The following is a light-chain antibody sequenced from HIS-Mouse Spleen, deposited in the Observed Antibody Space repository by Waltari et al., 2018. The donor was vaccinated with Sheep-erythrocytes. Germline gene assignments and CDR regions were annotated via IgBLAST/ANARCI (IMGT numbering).Light chain of an antibody. V-gene: IGLV2-23*01. CDR3: CSYAGSSTPWV. CDR1: SSDVGSYNL. CDR2: EGS. J-gene: IGLJ3*02. Sequence: QSALTQPASVSGSPGQSITISCPGTSSDVGSYNLVSWYQQHPGKAPKLMIYEGSKRPSGVSNRFSGSKSGNTAFLTISGLQAEDEADYYCCSYAGSSTPWVFGGGTKLTGL.